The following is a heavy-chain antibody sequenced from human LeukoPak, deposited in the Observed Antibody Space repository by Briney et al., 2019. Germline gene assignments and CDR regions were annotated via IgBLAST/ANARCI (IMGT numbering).Heavy chain of an antibody. D-gene: IGHD3-10*01. V-gene: IGHV4-34*01. CDR3: ARDGWVRYYYGSGTPLDY. CDR2: IYYSGST. J-gene: IGHJ4*02. CDR1: GGSFSGYY. Sequence: SETLSLTCAVYGGSFSGYYWSWIRQPPGKGLEWIGSIYYSGSTYYNPSLKSRVTISVDTSKNKFSLKLSSVTAADKAVYYCARDGWVRYYYGSGTPLDYWGQGTLVTVSS.